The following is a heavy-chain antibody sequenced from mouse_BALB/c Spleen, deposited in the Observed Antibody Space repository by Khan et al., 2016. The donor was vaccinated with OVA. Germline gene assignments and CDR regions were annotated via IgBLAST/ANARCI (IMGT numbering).Heavy chain of an antibody. V-gene: IGHV14-3*02. D-gene: IGHD4-1*01. CDR3: ARFWDGY. J-gene: IGHJ2*01. CDR1: GFNIKDTY. CDR2: IDPANGNT. Sequence: VQLKEAGAELVKPGASVKLSCTASGFNIKDTYMHWVKQRPEQGLEWIGRIDPANGNTKYDPKFQGKATITADTSSNTAYLQLSSLTSEDTAVYYCARFWDGYWGQGTTLTVSS.